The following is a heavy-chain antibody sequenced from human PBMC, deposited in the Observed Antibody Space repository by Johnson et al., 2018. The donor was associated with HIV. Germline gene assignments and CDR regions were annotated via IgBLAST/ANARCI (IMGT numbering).Heavy chain of an antibody. CDR3: ARDGGYSYFAFDI. V-gene: IGHV3-33*01. D-gene: IGHD5-18*01. J-gene: IGHJ3*02. CDR2: IWKDGSTK. CDR1: GFIFSNYG. Sequence: QVQLVESGGDVVQPGRSLRLSCAASGFIFSNYGMHWVRQAPGKGLEWVAVIWKDGSTKYYADSVKGRSAISRDNSKNTFYLQMNTVRAEDTAVYYCARDGGYSYFAFDIWGQGTMVTVSS.